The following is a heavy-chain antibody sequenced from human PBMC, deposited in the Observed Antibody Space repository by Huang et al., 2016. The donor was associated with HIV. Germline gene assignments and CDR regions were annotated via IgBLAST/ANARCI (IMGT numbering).Heavy chain of an antibody. D-gene: IGHD5-12*01. V-gene: IGHV3-30*02. CDR2: VRFDGSNE. Sequence: QPQLVESGGGVVQRGGSLRLSCAASEFNFHVYGMHWLRQAPGKGLEWVAFVRFDGSNEYYIESVKGRFTISRDNSKKMLFLEMDNLGPEDTAVYFCARDSRWGIVATTLSYFDYWGQGTLVTVSS. CDR1: EFNFHVYG. CDR3: ARDSRWGIVATTLSYFDY. J-gene: IGHJ4*02.